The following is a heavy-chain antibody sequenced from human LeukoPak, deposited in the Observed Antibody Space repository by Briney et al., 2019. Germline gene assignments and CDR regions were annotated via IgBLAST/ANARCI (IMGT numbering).Heavy chain of an antibody. CDR1: GGSISSYY. J-gene: IGHJ4*02. V-gene: IGHV4-59*12. D-gene: IGHD3-22*01. Sequence: SETLSLTCSVSGGSISSYYWSWIRQPPGKGLEWIGYIYYSGSTNFKSPLKSRVTMSGDTSKNQFSLKLNSVTAADTAVYYCARALDYDSSGYYQPFDYWGQGTLVTVSS. CDR2: IYYSGST. CDR3: ARALDYDSSGYYQPFDY.